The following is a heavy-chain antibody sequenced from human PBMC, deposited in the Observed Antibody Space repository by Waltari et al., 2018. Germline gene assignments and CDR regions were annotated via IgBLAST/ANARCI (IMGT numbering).Heavy chain of an antibody. CDR2: IYHSGST. V-gene: IGHV4-38-2*01. Sequence: QVQLQESGPGLVKPSETLSLTCAVSGYSISSGYYWGCIRQPPGKGLEWIGSIYHSGSTYYNPSLKSRVTISVDTSKNQFSLKLSSVTAADTAVYYCAVPYSSSWSNFDYWGQGTLVTVSS. CDR1: GYSISSGYY. CDR3: AVPYSSSWSNFDY. D-gene: IGHD6-13*01. J-gene: IGHJ4*02.